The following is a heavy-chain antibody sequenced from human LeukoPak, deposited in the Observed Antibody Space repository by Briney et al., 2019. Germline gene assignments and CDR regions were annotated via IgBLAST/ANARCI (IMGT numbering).Heavy chain of an antibody. Sequence: ASVKVSCKAFGYTFTSYDINWVRQATGQGLEWMGWMNPNSGNTGYAQRFQGRVTMTRDTSTSTVHMELSGLRSEDTAVYYCARDQEGFDYWGQGTLVTVSS. V-gene: IGHV1-8*01. CDR3: ARDQEGFDY. CDR1: GYTFTSYD. J-gene: IGHJ4*02. CDR2: MNPNSGNT.